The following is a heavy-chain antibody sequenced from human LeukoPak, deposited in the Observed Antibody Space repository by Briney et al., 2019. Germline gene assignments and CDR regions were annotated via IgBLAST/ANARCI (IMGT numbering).Heavy chain of an antibody. CDR3: AREILGGFNPGAY. CDR1: LDSTTSNF. Sequence: KPSETLSLTCTVSLDSTTSNFWSWVRQPPGKGLEWIGEIHRSGSPNYNPSLQSRVTISIDRSRNQIALELSPVTAADTAVYYCAREILGGFNPGAYWGQGTLVTVSS. J-gene: IGHJ4*02. V-gene: IGHV4-4*02. CDR2: IHRSGSP. D-gene: IGHD1-14*01.